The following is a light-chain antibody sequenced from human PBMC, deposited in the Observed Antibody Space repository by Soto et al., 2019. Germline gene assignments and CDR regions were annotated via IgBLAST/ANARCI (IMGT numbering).Light chain of an antibody. CDR2: ATS. V-gene: IGKV1-6*01. J-gene: IGKJ2*01. Sequence: AIQMTQSPSSLSASVGDRVTITCRASQAIRNDLGWFQLKPGKAPKLLIYATSTLRSGVPSRFSGSGSGTDFTLTISSLQPGDFASYYCLQDYNYPYTFGQGTKLEIK. CDR3: LQDYNYPYT. CDR1: QAIRND.